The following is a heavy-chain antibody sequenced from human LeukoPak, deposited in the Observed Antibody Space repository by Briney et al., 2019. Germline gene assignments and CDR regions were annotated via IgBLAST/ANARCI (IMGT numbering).Heavy chain of an antibody. CDR1: GFTFSSYS. V-gene: IGHV3-21*01. CDR2: ISSSSSYI. CDR3: ARDWLTHYFDY. D-gene: IGHD6-19*01. J-gene: IGHJ4*02. Sequence: GGSLRLSCAASGFTFSSYSMTWVRQAPGKGLEWVSSISSSSSYIYYADSVKGRFTISRDTSKNTVYLEMNSLRAEDTAVYHCARDWLTHYFDYWGQGTLVTVS.